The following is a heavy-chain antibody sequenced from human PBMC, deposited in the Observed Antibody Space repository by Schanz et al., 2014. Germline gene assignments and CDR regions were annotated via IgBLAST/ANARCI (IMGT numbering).Heavy chain of an antibody. CDR3: AKELYSGSHYGWFDP. CDR1: GFTFSGYG. V-gene: IGHV3-30*18. D-gene: IGHD1-26*01. J-gene: IGHJ5*02. Sequence: QVQLVESGGGVVQPGRSLRLSCAASGFTFSGYGMHWVRQAPGKGLEWVAIISYDGNEKHYPDSVKGRFTISRDNSRNTLYLQMNSLRADDTAVYYCAKELYSGSHYGWFDPWGQGTLVTVSS. CDR2: ISYDGNEK.